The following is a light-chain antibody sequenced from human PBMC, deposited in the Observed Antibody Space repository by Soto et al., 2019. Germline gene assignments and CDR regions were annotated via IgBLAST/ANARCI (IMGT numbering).Light chain of an antibody. CDR1: NIGTKS. J-gene: IGLJ3*02. Sequence: SYELTQPPSVSVAPGQTATITCGGNNIGTKSVHWYQQKPGQAPVLVVFHDRDRPSGIPDRFSGSHSGNTATLNISRVEAGDEADYYCQVWDDISDHTGVFGVGTKVTVL. CDR2: HDR. V-gene: IGLV3-21*02. CDR3: QVWDDISDHTGV.